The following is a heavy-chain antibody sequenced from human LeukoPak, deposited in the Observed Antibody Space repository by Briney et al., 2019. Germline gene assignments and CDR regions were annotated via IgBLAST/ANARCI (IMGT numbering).Heavy chain of an antibody. CDR2: ISGSGGST. J-gene: IGHJ6*03. D-gene: IGHD1-20*01. V-gene: IGHV3-23*01. CDR1: GFTFSSYA. CDR3: AKVTGYYYYYYMDV. Sequence: GGSLRLSCAASGFTFSSYAMSRVRQAPGKGLEWVSAISGSGGSTYYADSVKGRFTISRDNSKNTLYLQMNSLRAEDTAVYYCAKVTGYYYYYYMDVWGKGTTVTVSS.